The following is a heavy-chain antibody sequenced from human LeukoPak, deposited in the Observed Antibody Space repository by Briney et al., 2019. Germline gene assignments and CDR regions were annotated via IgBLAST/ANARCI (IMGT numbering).Heavy chain of an antibody. CDR1: GYTFTSYG. V-gene: IGHV1-18*01. CDR2: ISPYNGNT. J-gene: IGHJ6*03. D-gene: IGHD3-16*02. CDR3: AREVPTYDYVWGSYRWGDYYYYYMDV. Sequence: GASVKVSCKASGYTFTSYGISWVRQAPGQGLEWMGWISPYNGNTDYSQKLQGRVTITADESTSTAYMELSSLRSEDTAVYYCAREVPTYDYVWGSYRWGDYYYYYMDVWGKGTTVTISS.